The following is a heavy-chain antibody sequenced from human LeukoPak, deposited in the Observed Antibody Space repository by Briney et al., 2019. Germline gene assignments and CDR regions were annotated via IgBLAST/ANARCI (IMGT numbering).Heavy chain of an antibody. Sequence: GGSLRLSCAASGFTFSSYSMNWVRQAPGKGVEWVSSISSSSSYIYYADSVKGRFTISRDNAKNSLYLQMNSLRAEDTAVYYCARDGEPYCSSTSCYSPFDYWGQGTLVTVSS. CDR2: ISSSSSYI. CDR3: ARDGEPYCSSTSCYSPFDY. V-gene: IGHV3-21*01. CDR1: GFTFSSYS. D-gene: IGHD2-2*01. J-gene: IGHJ4*02.